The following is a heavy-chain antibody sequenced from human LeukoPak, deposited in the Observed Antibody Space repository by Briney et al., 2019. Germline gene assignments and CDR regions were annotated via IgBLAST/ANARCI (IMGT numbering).Heavy chain of an antibody. J-gene: IGHJ2*01. CDR2: INPSGGST. V-gene: IGHV1-46*01. CDR1: GYTFTSYY. Sequence: ASVKVSCKASGYTFTSYYMHWVRQAPGQGLEWMGIINPSGGSTSYAQKFQGRVTMTRDTSTSTVYMELSSLRSEDTAVYYCARITMVRGVIGWYFDLWGRGTLVTVSS. D-gene: IGHD3-10*01. CDR3: ARITMVRGVIGWYFDL.